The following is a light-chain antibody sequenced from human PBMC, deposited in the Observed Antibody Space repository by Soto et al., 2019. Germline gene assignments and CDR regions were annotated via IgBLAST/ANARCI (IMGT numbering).Light chain of an antibody. J-gene: IGKJ2*01. CDR2: GAS. Sequence: EIVLTQSPGTLSLSPGERATLSCRASQTVTNNYLAWYQQKPGQAPRLVMSGASNRATGIPDRFSGGGSETDFTLTISRLEPEYFAVYYCQQYDSSYTFGQGTKLEIK. V-gene: IGKV3-20*01. CDR1: QTVTNNY. CDR3: QQYDSSYT.